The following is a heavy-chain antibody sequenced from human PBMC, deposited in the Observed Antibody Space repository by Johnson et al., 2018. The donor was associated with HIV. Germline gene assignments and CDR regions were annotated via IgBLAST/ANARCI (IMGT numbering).Heavy chain of an antibody. CDR3: AKSGPDAFDI. CDR2: IKQDGSEQ. Sequence: VQLVESGGGLVQPGGSLRLSCAASGFTFSSYWMSWVRQAPGKGLAWVANIKQDGSEQYYVDSGKGRFTISRENAKNSLYLQMNSLRAEDTALYYCAKSGPDAFDIWGQGTMVTVSS. CDR1: GFTFSSYW. D-gene: IGHD6-25*01. J-gene: IGHJ3*02. V-gene: IGHV3-7*03.